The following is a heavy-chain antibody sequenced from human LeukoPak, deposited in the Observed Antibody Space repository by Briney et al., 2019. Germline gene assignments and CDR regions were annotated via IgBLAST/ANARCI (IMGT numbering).Heavy chain of an antibody. D-gene: IGHD6-13*01. Sequence: GGSLRLSCAASGFTFSRQAMSWVRQAPGKGLEWVSTISSSDGSTNYADSVKGRFTISRDNSKNTLYLQMNSLRAEDTAVYYCASSGWAAAGRFDYWGQGTLVTVSS. J-gene: IGHJ4*02. CDR3: ASSGWAAAGRFDY. CDR2: ISSSDGST. V-gene: IGHV3-23*01. CDR1: GFTFSRQA.